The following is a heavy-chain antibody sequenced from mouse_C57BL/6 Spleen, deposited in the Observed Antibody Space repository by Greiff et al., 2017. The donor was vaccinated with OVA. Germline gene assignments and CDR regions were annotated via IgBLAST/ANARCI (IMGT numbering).Heavy chain of an antibody. CDR2: IDPETGGT. Sequence: VKLMESGAELVRPGASVTLSCKASGYTFTDYEMHWVKQTPVHGLEWIGAIDPETGGTAYNQKFKGKAILTADKSSSTAYMELRSLTSEDSAVYYCTVAWFAYWGQGTLVTVSA. V-gene: IGHV1-15*01. CDR3: TVAWFAY. J-gene: IGHJ3*01. CDR1: GYTFTDYE.